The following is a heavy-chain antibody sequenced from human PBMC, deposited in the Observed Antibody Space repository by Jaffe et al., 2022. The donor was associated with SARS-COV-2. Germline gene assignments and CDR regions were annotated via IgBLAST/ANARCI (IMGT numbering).Heavy chain of an antibody. V-gene: IGHV3-21*01. D-gene: IGHD3-22*01. CDR2: ISSSSSYI. Sequence: EVQLVESGGGLVKPGGSLRLSCAASGFTFSSYSMNWVRQAPGKGLEWVSSISSSSSYIYYADSVKGRFTISRDNAKNSLYLQMNSLRAEDTAVYYCARDVGSSGYQYYFDYWGQGTLVTVSS. J-gene: IGHJ4*02. CDR3: ARDVGSSGYQYYFDY. CDR1: GFTFSSYS.